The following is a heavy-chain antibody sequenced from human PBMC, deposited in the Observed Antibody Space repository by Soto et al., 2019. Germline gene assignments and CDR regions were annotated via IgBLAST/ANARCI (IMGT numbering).Heavy chain of an antibody. D-gene: IGHD3-22*01. CDR2: MNTDGRVK. Sequence: LRLSCSASGVTFSASWMNWVRQTPGKGPEWVANMNTDGRVKNYAESVRGRFTISRDNAKNSLYLQMNSLRAEDTAVYSCARGYDYLIDYWGQGTPVTAPQ. V-gene: IGHV3-7*01. CDR3: ARGYDYLIDY. CDR1: GVTFSASW. J-gene: IGHJ4*02.